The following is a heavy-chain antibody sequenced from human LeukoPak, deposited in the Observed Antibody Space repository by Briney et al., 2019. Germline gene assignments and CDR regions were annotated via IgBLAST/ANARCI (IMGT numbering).Heavy chain of an antibody. CDR3: ARVPGGAYYYDSSGYAFDY. Sequence: GASVKVSCKASGYTFTSYDINWVRQATGQGLEWMGWMNPNSGNTGYAQKFQGRVTMTRDTSTSTVYMELSSLRSEDTAVYYCARVPGGAYYYDSSGYAFDYWGQGTLVTVSS. CDR2: MNPNSGNT. CDR1: GYTFTSYD. V-gene: IGHV1-8*01. D-gene: IGHD3-22*01. J-gene: IGHJ4*02.